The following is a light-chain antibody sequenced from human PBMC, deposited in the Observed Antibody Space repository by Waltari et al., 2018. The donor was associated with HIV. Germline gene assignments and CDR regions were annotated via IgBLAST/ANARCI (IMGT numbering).Light chain of an antibody. Sequence: QSVLTQPPSASGTPGQRVTISCSGSSSNIGSNTVNWYQQLPGTAPKLLIYSNNRRPPGVPDRSSGSKSGTSASLAISGLQAEDEADYYCAAWDDSLNGWVFGGGTKLTVL. J-gene: IGLJ3*02. CDR3: AAWDDSLNGWV. V-gene: IGLV1-44*01. CDR1: SSNIGSNT. CDR2: SNN.